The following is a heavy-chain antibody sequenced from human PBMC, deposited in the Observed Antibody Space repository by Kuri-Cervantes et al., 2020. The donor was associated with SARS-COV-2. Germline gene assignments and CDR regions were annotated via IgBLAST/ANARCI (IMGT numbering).Heavy chain of an antibody. J-gene: IGHJ3*02. V-gene: IGHV4-61*01. CDR2: IYYSGST. Sequence: SETLSPTCTVSGGSVSSGSYYWSWIRQPPGKGLEWIGYIYYSGSTNYNPSLKSRVTISVDTSKNQFSLKLSSVTAADTAVYYCARVPRFCTNGVCYAFDIWGQGTMVTVSS. D-gene: IGHD2-8*01. CDR1: GGSVSSGSYY. CDR3: ARVPRFCTNGVCYAFDI.